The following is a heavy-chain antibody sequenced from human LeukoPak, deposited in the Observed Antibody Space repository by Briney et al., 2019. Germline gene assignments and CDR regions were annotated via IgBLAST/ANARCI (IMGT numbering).Heavy chain of an antibody. V-gene: IGHV3-30*18. CDR2: ISYDGSNK. Sequence: GGSLRLSCAASGFTFSSYGMHWVRQAPGKGLEWVAVISYDGSNKYYADSVKGRFTISRDNSKNTLYLQMNSLRAEDTAVYYCAKANTDIVVVPAAWSDYWGQGTLVTVSS. CDR1: GFTFSSYG. D-gene: IGHD2-2*01. CDR3: AKANTDIVVVPAAWSDY. J-gene: IGHJ4*02.